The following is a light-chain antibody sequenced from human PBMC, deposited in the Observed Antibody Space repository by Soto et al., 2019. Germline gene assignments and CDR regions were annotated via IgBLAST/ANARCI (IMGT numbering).Light chain of an antibody. CDR1: QGISSN. Sequence: AIQLTQSPSSLSASVGDRVTISCRASQGISSNLAWYQQKPGKAPKLLIYDASTLETGVPSRFSGSGSGTDFTLTISSLQPEDFAPYYCQQFNSYPITFGRGTKVEIK. J-gene: IGKJ4*01. CDR2: DAS. CDR3: QQFNSYPIT. V-gene: IGKV1-13*02.